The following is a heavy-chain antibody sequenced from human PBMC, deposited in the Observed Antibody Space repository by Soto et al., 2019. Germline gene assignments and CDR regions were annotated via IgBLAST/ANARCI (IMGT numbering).Heavy chain of an antibody. CDR2: INAGNGNT. Sequence: ASVKVSCKASGYTFTSYAIHWVRQAPGQRLEWMGWINAGNGNTNYAQKLQGRVTMTTDTSTSTAYMELRSLRSDDTAVYYCAREDTIFGVVSWFDPWGQGTLVTVSS. D-gene: IGHD3-3*01. CDR3: AREDTIFGVVSWFDP. J-gene: IGHJ5*02. CDR1: GYTFTSYA. V-gene: IGHV1-3*01.